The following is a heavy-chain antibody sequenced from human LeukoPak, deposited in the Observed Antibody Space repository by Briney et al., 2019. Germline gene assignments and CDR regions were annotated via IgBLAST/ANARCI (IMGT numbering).Heavy chain of an antibody. CDR3: AIDPGVQLVRGWFDP. CDR1: GGSISSSSYY. V-gene: IGHV4-39*06. Sequence: PSETLSLTCTVSGGSISSSSYYWGWIRQPPGMGLEWIGSIYYSGSTYYNSSLKSRVTISVDTAKNQCTRKLSSVTAGDTAVYYYAIDPGVQLVRGWFDPCGQGTLGTVSS. CDR2: IYYSGST. D-gene: IGHD6-13*01. J-gene: IGHJ5*02.